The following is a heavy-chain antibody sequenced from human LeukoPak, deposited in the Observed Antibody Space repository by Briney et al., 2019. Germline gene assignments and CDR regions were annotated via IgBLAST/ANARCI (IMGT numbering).Heavy chain of an antibody. CDR2: IYNSAYT. J-gene: IGHJ1*01. CDR1: GDSFGSYY. D-gene: IGHD4-17*01. CDR3: ARAAVTTSRYFQH. V-gene: IGHV4-59*08. Sequence: SETLTLICTVSGDSFGSYYWSWIRQPPGKGLEYIGYIYNSAYTKYNPSLKSRVTISVDTSKNQFSLKLSSVTAADTAVYYCARAAVTTSRYFQHWGQGTLVTVSS.